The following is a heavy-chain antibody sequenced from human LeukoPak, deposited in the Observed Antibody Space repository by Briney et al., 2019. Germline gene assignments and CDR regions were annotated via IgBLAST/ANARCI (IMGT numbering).Heavy chain of an antibody. D-gene: IGHD3-22*01. Sequence: SETLSLTCAVYGGSFSGYYWTWIRQPPGKGLEWIGEINHRGGTNYNPSLKSRVTISVDTSRSQFSLNLTSVTAADTAVYYCARGRSGYYSRGGDLDYWGQGTLVTVSS. CDR2: INHRGGT. J-gene: IGHJ4*02. CDR3: ARGRSGYYSRGGDLDY. CDR1: GGSFSGYY. V-gene: IGHV4-34*01.